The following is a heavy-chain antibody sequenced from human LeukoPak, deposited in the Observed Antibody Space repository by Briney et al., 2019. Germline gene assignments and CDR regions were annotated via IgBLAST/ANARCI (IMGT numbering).Heavy chain of an antibody. V-gene: IGHV4-34*01. Sequence: SETLSLTCAVYGGSFSDYYWSWIRQPPGKGLEWIGEINHSGSTNYNPSLKSRLTISVDTSKNQFYLKLTSVTAADTALYYCASAKWTFEYWGQGTLVTVSS. J-gene: IGHJ4*02. CDR2: INHSGST. CDR3: ASAKWTFEY. D-gene: IGHD3/OR15-3a*01. CDR1: GGSFSDYY.